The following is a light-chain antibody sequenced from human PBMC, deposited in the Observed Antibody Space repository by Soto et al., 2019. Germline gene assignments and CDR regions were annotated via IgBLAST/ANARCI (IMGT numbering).Light chain of an antibody. J-gene: IGKJ1*01. CDR2: RAS. CDR3: QQYGSSPRT. CDR1: QTIYSN. Sequence: RVMTQSRATLSVSPGERATLSCRAGQTIYSNVAWYQQRPGQAPRLLIYRASTRATGVPARFSGSGSGTEFTLTISSLEPEDFAVYYCQQYGSSPRTFGQRTKVDIK. V-gene: IGKV3-15*01.